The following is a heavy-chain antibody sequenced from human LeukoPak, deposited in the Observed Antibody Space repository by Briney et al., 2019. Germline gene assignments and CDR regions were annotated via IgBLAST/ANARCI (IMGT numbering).Heavy chain of an antibody. V-gene: IGHV5-51*01. CDR3: ARQVVMVIGATLESSARAFDV. D-gene: IGHD2-15*01. J-gene: IGHJ3*01. Sequence: GEPLKISCKGSGYSFTSYWFAWVRQMPGKGLEWMGTIYPGDSDTTYSPSLQGQSTISADKSIGTAYLQWSSLKASETVMYYCARQVVMVIGATLESSARAFDVWGQGTMVTVSS. CDR2: IYPGDSDT. CDR1: GYSFTSYW.